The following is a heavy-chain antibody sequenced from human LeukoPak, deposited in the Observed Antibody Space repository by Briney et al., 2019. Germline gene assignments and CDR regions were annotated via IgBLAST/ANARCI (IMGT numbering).Heavy chain of an antibody. V-gene: IGHV3-23*01. CDR3: AKSMVRGVIITGSYGMDV. CDR2: ISGSGGST. D-gene: IGHD3-10*01. Sequence: LGGSLRLSHAASGFTFSSYAMSWVRQAPGKGLEWVSAISGSGGSTYYADSVKGRFTISRDNSKNTLYLQMNSLRAEDTAVYYCAKSMVRGVIITGSYGMDVWGQGTTVTVSS. CDR1: GFTFSSYA. J-gene: IGHJ6*02.